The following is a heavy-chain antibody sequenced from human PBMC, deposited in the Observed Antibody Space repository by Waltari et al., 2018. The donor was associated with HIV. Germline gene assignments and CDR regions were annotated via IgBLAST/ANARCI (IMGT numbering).Heavy chain of an antibody. CDR2: IYYSGST. J-gene: IGHJ2*01. D-gene: IGHD6-13*01. CDR1: GGSISSGDYY. Sequence: QVQLQESGPGLVKPSQTLSLTCTVSGGSISSGDYYWRWIRQPPGKGLEWIGYIYYSGSTYYNPSLKSRVTISVDTSKNQFSLKLSSVTAADTAVYYCARDPRIAAADPYWYFDLWGRGTLVTVSS. CDR3: ARDPRIAAADPYWYFDL. V-gene: IGHV4-30-4*01.